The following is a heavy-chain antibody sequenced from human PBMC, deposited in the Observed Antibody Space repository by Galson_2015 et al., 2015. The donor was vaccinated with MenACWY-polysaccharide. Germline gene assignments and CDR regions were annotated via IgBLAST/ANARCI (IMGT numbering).Heavy chain of an antibody. V-gene: IGHV1-18*01. D-gene: IGHD6-13*01. J-gene: IGHJ4*02. CDR2: ISAYNGNT. CDR3: ARALSSMFPFDY. Sequence: GLEWMGWISAYNGNTNYAQKLQGRVTMTTDTSTSTAYMELRSLRSDDTAVYYCARALSSMFPFDYWGQGTLVTVSS.